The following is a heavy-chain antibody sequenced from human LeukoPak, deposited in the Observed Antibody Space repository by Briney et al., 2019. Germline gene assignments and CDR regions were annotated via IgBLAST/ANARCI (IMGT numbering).Heavy chain of an antibody. Sequence: SETLSLTCAVSGYSISSGYFWGWIRQPPGKGLEWIGSIFHSGSTYYNPSLKSRVNMSVDTSKNQISLKLSSVTAADTAVYYCARASGSYGSGSYYYYGMDVWGKGTTVTVSS. CDR2: IFHSGST. D-gene: IGHD3-10*01. J-gene: IGHJ6*04. V-gene: IGHV4-38-2*01. CDR3: ARASGSYGSGSYYYYGMDV. CDR1: GYSISSGYF.